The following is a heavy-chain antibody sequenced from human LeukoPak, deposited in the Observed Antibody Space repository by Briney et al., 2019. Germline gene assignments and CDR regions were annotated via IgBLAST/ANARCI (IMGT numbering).Heavy chain of an antibody. D-gene: IGHD1-26*01. V-gene: IGHV4-4*09. J-gene: IGHJ3*02. CDR2: IYTSGST. Sequence: SETLSLTCTVSGGSISSYYWSWIRQPPGNGLEWIGYIYTSGSTNYNPSLKSRVTISVDTSKNQFSLKLSSVTAADTAVYYCARAEWYSGSYHRGFDIWGQGTMVTVSS. CDR3: ARAEWYSGSYHRGFDI. CDR1: GGSISSYY.